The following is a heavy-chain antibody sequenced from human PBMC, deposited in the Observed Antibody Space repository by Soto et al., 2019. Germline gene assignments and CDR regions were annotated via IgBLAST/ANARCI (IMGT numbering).Heavy chain of an antibody. D-gene: IGHD3-16*02. V-gene: IGHV1-18*01. CDR2: ISAYNGNT. CDR1: GYTFTSYG. Sequence: QVQLVQSGAEVKKPGASVKVSCKASGYTFTSYGISWVRQAPGQGLEWMGWISAYNGNTNYAQKLQGRVTMTTDTSTRTAYMELRSLRSDDTAVYYCARDLGSGLLGELSLRDYWGQGTLVTVSS. CDR3: ARDLGSGLLGELSLRDY. J-gene: IGHJ4*02.